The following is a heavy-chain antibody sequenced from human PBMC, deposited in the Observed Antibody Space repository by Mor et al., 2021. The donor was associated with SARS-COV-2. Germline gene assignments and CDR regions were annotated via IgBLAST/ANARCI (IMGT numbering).Heavy chain of an antibody. V-gene: IGHV4-31*02. Sequence: KGLEWIGYIYYTGRTYYSPSLKSRVTISVDTSKNQFSLKLTSVTAADTAVYYCARDNCGGDCYPPNYYYYGMDVWGQGTTV. J-gene: IGHJ6*02. CDR2: IYYTGRT. D-gene: IGHD2-21*02. CDR3: ARDNCGGDCYPPNYYYYGMDV.